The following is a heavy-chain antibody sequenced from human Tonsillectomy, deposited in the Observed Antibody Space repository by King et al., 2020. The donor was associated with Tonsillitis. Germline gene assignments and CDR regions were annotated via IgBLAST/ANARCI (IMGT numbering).Heavy chain of an antibody. CDR2: IYPGDSDT. Sequence: VQLVESGAEVKKPGESLKISCKGSGYNFNNYWIGWVRQMPGKGLEWMGIIYPGDSDTRYSPSFQGQVTISADQSISTAYLQWSSLKASDTAMYYCARHFYGESRGYYYYYMDVWGKGTTVTVSS. CDR1: GYNFNNYW. CDR3: ARHFYGESRGYYYYYMDV. D-gene: IGHD2/OR15-2a*01. J-gene: IGHJ6*03. V-gene: IGHV5-51*01.